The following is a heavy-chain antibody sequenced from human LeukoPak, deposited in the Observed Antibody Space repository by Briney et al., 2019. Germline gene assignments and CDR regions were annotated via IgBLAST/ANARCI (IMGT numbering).Heavy chain of an antibody. D-gene: IGHD2-2*01. CDR2: INPNSGGT. CDR1: GNTFTGYY. V-gene: IGHV1-2*02. Sequence: ASVKVSCKASGNTFTGYYMHWVRQAPGQGLELIGWINPNSGGTDTAQKFQGRVTMTRDTSISTAYMELSRLRSDDTAVYYCTRDHCTRTNCYEDYYYGMDVWGQGTTVTVSS. CDR3: TRDHCTRTNCYEDYYYGMDV. J-gene: IGHJ6*02.